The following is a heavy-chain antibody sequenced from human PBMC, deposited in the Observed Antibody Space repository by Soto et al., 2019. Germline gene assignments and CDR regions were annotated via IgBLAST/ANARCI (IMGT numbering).Heavy chain of an antibody. D-gene: IGHD3-22*01. J-gene: IGHJ6*02. CDR2: IIPIFGTA. CDR1: GGTFSSYA. CDR3: ARPHDSSPWHYYGMDV. Sequence: ASVEVSCKASGGTFSSYAISWVRQAPGQGLEWMGGIIPIFGTANYAQKFQGRVTITADESTSTAYMELSSLRSEDTAVSYCARPHDSSPWHYYGMDVWGQGTTVTVSS. V-gene: IGHV1-69*13.